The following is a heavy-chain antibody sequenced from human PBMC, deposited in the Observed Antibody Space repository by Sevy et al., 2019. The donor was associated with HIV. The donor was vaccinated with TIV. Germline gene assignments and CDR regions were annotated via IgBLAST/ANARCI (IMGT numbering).Heavy chain of an antibody. D-gene: IGHD4-17*01. Sequence: GGSLRLSCAASGFTFSTYSMNWVRQAPGKGLEWVSSISSSSTYIYYADSVKGRFTISRNNAKNSLFLQMNSLRAEDTAVYFCARVDYGDYEIPREYYVGVWGKGTTVTVSS. CDR1: GFTFSTYS. J-gene: IGHJ6*03. CDR2: ISSSSTYI. CDR3: ARVDYGDYEIPREYYVGV. V-gene: IGHV3-21*01.